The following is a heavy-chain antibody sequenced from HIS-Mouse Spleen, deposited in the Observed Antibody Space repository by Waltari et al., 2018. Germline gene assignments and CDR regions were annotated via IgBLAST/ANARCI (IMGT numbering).Heavy chain of an antibody. V-gene: IGHV3-30*18. CDR3: AKASSGGLDY. CDR1: GFTFSSYG. J-gene: IGHJ4*02. Sequence: QVQLVESGGGVVQPGRSLRLSCAASGFTFSSYGMHWVRQAPGKGRGWVEVKTYDRRNKDYADAIKGRFTISRYDSKSTLYLQMNSLRAEDTAVYYCAKASSGGLDYWGQGTLVAVSS. D-gene: IGHD6-19*01. CDR2: KTYDRRNK.